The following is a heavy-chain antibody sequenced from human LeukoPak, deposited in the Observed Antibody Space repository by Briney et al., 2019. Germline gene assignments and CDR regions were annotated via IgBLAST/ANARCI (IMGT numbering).Heavy chain of an antibody. V-gene: IGHV4-59*08. Sequence: SETLSLTCTVSGGSISSYYWSWIRQPPGKGLEWIGYIYYSGSTNYNPSLKSRVTISVDTSKNQFSLKLSSVTAADTAVYYCARRYSSGWQVYYGMDVWGQGTTVTVSS. CDR1: GGSISSYY. J-gene: IGHJ6*02. CDR3: ARRYSSGWQVYYGMDV. D-gene: IGHD6-19*01. CDR2: IYYSGST.